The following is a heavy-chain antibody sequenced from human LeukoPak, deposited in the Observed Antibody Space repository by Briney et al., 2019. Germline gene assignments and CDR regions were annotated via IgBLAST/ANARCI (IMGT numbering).Heavy chain of an antibody. Sequence: GGSLRLFCAASGFTFSSYAMSWVRQAPGKGLEWVSAISGSGGSTYYADSVKGRFTISRDNSKNTLYLQMNSLRAEDTAVYYCAKGSTSCCYVWFDPWGQGTLVTVSS. J-gene: IGHJ5*02. CDR3: AKGSTSCCYVWFDP. V-gene: IGHV3-23*01. D-gene: IGHD2-2*01. CDR1: GFTFSSYA. CDR2: ISGSGGST.